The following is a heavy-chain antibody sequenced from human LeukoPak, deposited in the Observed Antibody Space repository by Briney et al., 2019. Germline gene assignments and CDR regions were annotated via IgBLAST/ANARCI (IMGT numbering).Heavy chain of an antibody. V-gene: IGHV3-66*01. Sequence: GGSLRLSCAASEFSVGSNYMTWVRQAPGKGLEWVSLIYSGGSTYYADSVKGRFTISRDNSKNTLYLQMNSLRAEDTAVYYCAKVSSGGSQFDYWGQGTLVTVSS. CDR1: EFSVGSNY. CDR3: AKVSSGGSQFDY. J-gene: IGHJ4*02. D-gene: IGHD2-15*01. CDR2: IYSGGST.